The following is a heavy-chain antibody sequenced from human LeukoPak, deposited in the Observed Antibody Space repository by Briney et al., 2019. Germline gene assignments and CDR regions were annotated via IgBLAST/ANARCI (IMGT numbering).Heavy chain of an antibody. CDR3: AREGGSGSYTYHFDF. Sequence: ASVKVSCKASGYTVTSYGISWVRQAPGQGLEWMGIIKPSGGSASYAQKFQGRVTMTRDTSTSTVYMELSSLRSEDTAVYYCAREGGSGSYTYHFDFWGQGAPLTVSS. D-gene: IGHD1-26*01. CDR2: IKPSGGSA. V-gene: IGHV1-46*01. J-gene: IGHJ4*02. CDR1: GYTVTSYG.